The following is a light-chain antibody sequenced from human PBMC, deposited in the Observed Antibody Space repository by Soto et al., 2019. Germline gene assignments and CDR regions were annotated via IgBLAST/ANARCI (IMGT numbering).Light chain of an antibody. CDR3: QQYNSYRT. V-gene: IGKV1-5*01. CDR1: QSISSW. J-gene: IGKJ1*01. Sequence: IQMTQSPSTLSASVGYRFTITCRASQSISSWLAWYQQKPGKAPKLLIYDASSLESGVPSRFSGSGSGTEFTLTISSLQPDDFATYYCQQYNSYRTFGQGTTVDIK. CDR2: DAS.